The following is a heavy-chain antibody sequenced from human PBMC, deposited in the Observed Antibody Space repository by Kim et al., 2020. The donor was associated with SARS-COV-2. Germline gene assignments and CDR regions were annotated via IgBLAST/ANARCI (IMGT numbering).Heavy chain of an antibody. CDR3: ATWGLVVVPAAYDY. CDR2: ISWNSGSI. Sequence: GGSLRLSCAASGFTFGDYAMHWVRQAPGKGLEWVSGISWNSGSIGYADSVKGRFTISRDNAKNSLYLQMNSLRAEDTALYYCATWGLVVVPAAYDYWGQGTLVTVSS. V-gene: IGHV3-9*01. J-gene: IGHJ4*02. CDR1: GFTFGDYA. D-gene: IGHD2-2*01.